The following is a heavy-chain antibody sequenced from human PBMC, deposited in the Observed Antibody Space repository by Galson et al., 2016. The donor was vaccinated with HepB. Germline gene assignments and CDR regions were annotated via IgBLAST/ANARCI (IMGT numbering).Heavy chain of an antibody. D-gene: IGHD5-18*01. CDR1: GFSLSTSGVG. V-gene: IGHV2-5*02. Sequence: PALVKPTQTLTLTCTFSGFSLSTSGVGVGWIRQPPGKALEWLALIYWDDDKRYSPSLKSRLTITKDTSRNQVVLTMTNMGPVDTGTHYCAHSKIQLSAFDIWGQGTMVTVSS. CDR3: AHSKIQLSAFDI. CDR2: IYWDDDK. J-gene: IGHJ3*02.